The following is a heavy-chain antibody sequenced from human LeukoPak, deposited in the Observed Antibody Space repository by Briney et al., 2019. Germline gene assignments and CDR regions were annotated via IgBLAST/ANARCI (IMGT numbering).Heavy chain of an antibody. CDR2: ISSSGSTI. D-gene: IGHD1-26*01. J-gene: IGHJ3*02. V-gene: IGHV3-48*03. Sequence: PGGSLRLSCAVSGFTFSSYAMHWVRQAPGKGLEWVSYISSSGSTIYYADSVKGRFTISRDNAKNSLYLQMNSLRAEDTAVYYCARDRRSKYSGSYPDAFDIGGQGKRVTVSS. CDR1: GFTFSSYA. CDR3: ARDRRSKYSGSYPDAFDI.